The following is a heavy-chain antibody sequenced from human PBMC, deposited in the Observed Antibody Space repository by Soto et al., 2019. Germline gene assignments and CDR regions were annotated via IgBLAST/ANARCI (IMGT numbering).Heavy chain of an antibody. Sequence: QVPLVQSGAEVKKPGASVKVSCKASGYTFTNYGISWVRQAPGQGLKWMGWISAYNGNTNYAQKLQGRVTMTTDTSTTTAYLELRSLRSDDTAVYYCARGDSSGWPFDYWGQGTLVTVSS. V-gene: IGHV1-18*01. CDR2: ISAYNGNT. CDR1: GYTFTNYG. D-gene: IGHD6-19*01. CDR3: ARGDSSGWPFDY. J-gene: IGHJ4*02.